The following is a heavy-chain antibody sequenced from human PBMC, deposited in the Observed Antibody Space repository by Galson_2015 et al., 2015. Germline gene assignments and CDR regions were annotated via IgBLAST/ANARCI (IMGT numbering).Heavy chain of an antibody. CDR1: GYIFTSNG. J-gene: IGHJ4*02. V-gene: IGHV1-18*01. Sequence: CKASGYIFTSNGISWVRQAPGQGLEWMGWISPYNGNTNYAQKLQGRVTMTTDTSTSTAYMELRSLRSDDTAMYYCAREQVAGTAGYWGQGTLVTVSS. CDR3: AREQVAGTAGY. D-gene: IGHD6-19*01. CDR2: ISPYNGNT.